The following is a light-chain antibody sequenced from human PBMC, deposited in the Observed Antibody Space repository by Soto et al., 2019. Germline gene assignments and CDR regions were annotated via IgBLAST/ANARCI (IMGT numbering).Light chain of an antibody. J-gene: IGKJ1*01. V-gene: IGKV3-20*01. CDR1: QSIRSHY. Sequence: EIVLTQSPGTLSLSPGERATLSFMASQSIRSHYLAWYQQKPGQAPRLLISGAHNRAPGIPDRFSGSESGTDFTLRISRLEPEDFAVYYCQQYGSSVTFGQGTKVDIK. CDR2: GAH. CDR3: QQYGSSVT.